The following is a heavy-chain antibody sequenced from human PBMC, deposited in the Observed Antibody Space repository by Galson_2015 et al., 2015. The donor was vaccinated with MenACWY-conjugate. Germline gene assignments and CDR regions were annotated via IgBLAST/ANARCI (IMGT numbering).Heavy chain of an antibody. V-gene: IGHV4-61*01. CDR1: GGSVSSGTYY. CDR2: IDYSGRT. CDR3: AGEHFHDGGGHDSSDY. D-gene: IGHD3-3*02. Sequence: GLVKPSETLSLTCTVTGGSVSSGTYYWRWIRQPPGKGLEWIGYIDYSGRTKDNPSLESRVTMSVDRSKNQFSLKLISVTAADTAVYYCAGEHFHDGGGHDSSDYWGHGILVTVSS. J-gene: IGHJ4*01.